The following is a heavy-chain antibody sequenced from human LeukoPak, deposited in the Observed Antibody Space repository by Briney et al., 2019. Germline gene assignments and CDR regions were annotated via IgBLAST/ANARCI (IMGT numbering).Heavy chain of an antibody. V-gene: IGHV1-69*04. D-gene: IGHD2-2*01. CDR3: ARDLGYCSSTSCPPDY. CDR2: IIPILGIA. CDR1: GGTFSSYA. Sequence: SVRVSCKASGGTFSSYAISWVRQAPGQGLEWMGRIIPILGIANYAQKFQGRVTITADKSTSTAYMELSSLGSEDTAVYYCARDLGYCSSTSCPPDYWGQGTLVTVSS. J-gene: IGHJ4*02.